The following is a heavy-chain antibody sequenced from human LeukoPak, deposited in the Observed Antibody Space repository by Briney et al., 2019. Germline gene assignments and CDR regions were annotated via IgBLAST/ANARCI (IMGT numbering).Heavy chain of an antibody. CDR3: ARGRRDGYNYAFDI. V-gene: IGHV3-20*01. J-gene: IGHJ3*02. CDR1: GFTFDDYG. D-gene: IGHD5-24*01. Sequence: GGSLRLSCAASGFTFDDYGMSWVRQAPGKGLEWVSGINWNGGSTGHADSVKGRFTISRDNAKNSLYLQMNSLRAEDTALYHCARGRRDGYNYAFDIWGQGTMVTVSS. CDR2: INWNGGST.